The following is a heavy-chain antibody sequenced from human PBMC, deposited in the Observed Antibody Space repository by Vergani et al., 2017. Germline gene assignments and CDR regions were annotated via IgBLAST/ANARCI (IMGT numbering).Heavy chain of an antibody. D-gene: IGHD3-9*01. V-gene: IGHV4-39*07. CDR1: GGSISSSSYY. CDR2: IYTSGST. Sequence: QLQLQESGPGLVKPSETLSLTCTVSGGSISSSSYYWGWIRQPPGKGLEWIGSIYTSGSTNYNPSLKSRVTMSVDTSKNQFSLKLSSVTAADTAVYYCARDHSPPPNTYYDILTGYYCGMDVWGQGTTVTVSS. CDR3: ARDHSPPPNTYYDILTGYYCGMDV. J-gene: IGHJ6*02.